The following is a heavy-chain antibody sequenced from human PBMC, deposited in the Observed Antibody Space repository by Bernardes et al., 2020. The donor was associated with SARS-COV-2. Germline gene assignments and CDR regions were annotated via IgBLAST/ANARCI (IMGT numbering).Heavy chain of an antibody. Sequence: SETLSLTCAVYGGSFSGYYWSWIRQPPGKGLEWIGEINHSGSTNYNPSLKSRVTISVDTSKNQFSLKLSSVTAADTAVYYCARYPYDYVWGKGPSGYFDYWGQGTLVTVSS. J-gene: IGHJ4*02. D-gene: IGHD3-16*01. CDR3: ARYPYDYVWGKGPSGYFDY. CDR1: GGSFSGYY. CDR2: INHSGST. V-gene: IGHV4-34*01.